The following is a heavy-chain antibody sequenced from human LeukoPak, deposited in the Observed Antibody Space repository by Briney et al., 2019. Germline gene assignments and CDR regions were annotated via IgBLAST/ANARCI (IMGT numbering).Heavy chain of an antibody. J-gene: IGHJ4*02. Sequence: GGALRLSWAASGNYWMHWVRQAPGKGLVWVSHINSDGSWTSYADSVKGRFTSSRDNSKNTLYLQMNNLRAEDTAAYYCAKGSFWGQGTLVTVSS. CDR2: INSDGSWT. V-gene: IGHV3-74*01. CDR3: AKGSF. CDR1: GNYW. D-gene: IGHD3-10*01.